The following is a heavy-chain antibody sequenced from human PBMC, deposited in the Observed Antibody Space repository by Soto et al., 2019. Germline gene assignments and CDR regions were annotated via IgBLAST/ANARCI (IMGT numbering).Heavy chain of an antibody. CDR1: GFTFENYA. V-gene: IGHV3-23*01. D-gene: IGHD3-3*01. CDR2: ISGSGGTT. J-gene: IGHJ6*02. CDR3: AKDSWAIFGVPAGEYYAMDV. Sequence: GGSLRLSCVASGFTFENYAMSWVRQAPGKGLEWVSAISGSGGTTYYSDSVKGRFTISRDNSKNTVYLQMNDLRVEDAAEYFCAKDSWAIFGVPAGEYYAMDVWGQGTTVTVAS.